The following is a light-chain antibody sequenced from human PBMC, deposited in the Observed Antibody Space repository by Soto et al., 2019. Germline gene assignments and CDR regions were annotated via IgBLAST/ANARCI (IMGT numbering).Light chain of an antibody. CDR1: QSLLHRDGRTY. V-gene: IGKV2-24*01. CDR2: QVS. Sequence: DVVLTQTPLSSPVTLGQPASISCRSSQSLLHRDGRTYLSWLQQRPGQPPRLLIHQVSNRLSGVPDRFSGSGAGTDFTLKITMVEADDVGVYYCMQASQFPPYTFGQGTKLEI. CDR3: MQASQFPPYT. J-gene: IGKJ2*01.